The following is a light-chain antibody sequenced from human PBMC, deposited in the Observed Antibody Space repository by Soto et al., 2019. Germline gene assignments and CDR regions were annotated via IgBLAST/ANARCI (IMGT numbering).Light chain of an antibody. CDR1: HSVSSN. CDR3: HQDNNWPTIT. CDR2: SAS. J-gene: IGKJ5*01. Sequence: EIVMTQSPATLSVSPGERATLSCRASHSVSSNLAWYQQKPGQAPRLLIYSASTRATGIPARFSGSGSGAEFTLTISSLQSEDVAVYDCHQDNNWPTITFGQGTRLEIK. V-gene: IGKV3-15*01.